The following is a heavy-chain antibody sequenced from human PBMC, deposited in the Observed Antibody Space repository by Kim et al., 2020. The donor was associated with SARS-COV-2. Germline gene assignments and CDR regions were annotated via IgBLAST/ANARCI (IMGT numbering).Heavy chain of an antibody. Sequence: GGSLRLSCAASGFTFSSYAMSWVRQAPGKGLEWVSVIYTNNNSTYYADSVKGRFTISRDNSKNTLYLQMNSLRAGDTAVYYCAKGRQVQLSPPFFDYWGQGTLVTVSS. J-gene: IGHJ4*02. CDR3: AKGRQVQLSPPFFDY. D-gene: IGHD1-1*01. CDR2: IYTNNNST. V-gene: IGHV3-23*03. CDR1: GFTFSSYA.